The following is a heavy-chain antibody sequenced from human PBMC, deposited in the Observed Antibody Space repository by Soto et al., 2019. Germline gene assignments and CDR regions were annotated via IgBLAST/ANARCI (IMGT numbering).Heavy chain of an antibody. CDR1: GGSISSYY. CDR3: ARQRAYYGVTGTAAHYFDS. V-gene: IGHV4-59*01. D-gene: IGHD2-21*02. Sequence: SETLSLTCTVSGGSISSYYWSWIRQPPGKGLEWIGYIYYSGSTNYNPSLKSRVSISVDTSKNQFSLKLSSVTAADTAVYSCARQRAYYGVTGTAAHYFDSWGQGTLVTVSS. CDR2: IYYSGST. J-gene: IGHJ4*02.